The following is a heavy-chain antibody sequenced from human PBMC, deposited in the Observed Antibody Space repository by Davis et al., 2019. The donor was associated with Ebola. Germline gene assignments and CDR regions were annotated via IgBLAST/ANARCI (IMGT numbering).Heavy chain of an antibody. D-gene: IGHD3-10*01. CDR3: ARDQSYYGSGIRLDP. J-gene: IGHJ5*02. Sequence: GESLKISCAASGFTFSNAWMSWVRQAPGKGLEWVSYISSSSSTIYYADSVKGRFTISRDNAKNSLYLQMNSLRDEDTAVYYCARDQSYYGSGIRLDPWGQGTLVTVSS. V-gene: IGHV3-48*02. CDR1: GFTFSNAW. CDR2: ISSSSSTI.